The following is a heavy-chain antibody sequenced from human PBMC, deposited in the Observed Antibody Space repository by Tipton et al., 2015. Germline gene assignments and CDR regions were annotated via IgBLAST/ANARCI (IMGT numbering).Heavy chain of an antibody. J-gene: IGHJ2*01. CDR3: AKSRKRVFDL. CDR1: GGSFSDYY. CDR2: INHSGST. Sequence: TLSLTCAVYGGSFSDYYWSWVRQPPGKGLEWIGEINHSGSTNYNPSLKSRVTISVDTSENQFSLRLSSVTAADTAVYYCAKSRKRVFDLWGRGTLVTVSS. V-gene: IGHV4-34*01.